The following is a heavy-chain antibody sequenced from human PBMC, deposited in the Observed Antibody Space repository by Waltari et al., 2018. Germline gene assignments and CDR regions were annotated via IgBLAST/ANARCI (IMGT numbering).Heavy chain of an antibody. D-gene: IGHD3-22*01. CDR3: ARVGGNRYYYDGRGFVYYFDY. J-gene: IGHJ4*02. CDR2: ISVDKGHT. V-gene: IGHV1-18*01. CDR1: GYTFTTSG. Sequence: QFQLIQSGAEVKKPGASVKVSCTASGYTFTTSGITWVRQAPGQGLEWMGWISVDKGHTSYAQKLQDRVTMTTDTSTSTAYMELRSPTSDDTAVYYCARVGGNRYYYDGRGFVYYFDYWGQGTLVTVSS.